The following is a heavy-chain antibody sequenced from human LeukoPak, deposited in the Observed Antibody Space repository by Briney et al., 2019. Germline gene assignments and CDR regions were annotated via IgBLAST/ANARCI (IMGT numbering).Heavy chain of an antibody. CDR2: IRYDGSNK. J-gene: IGHJ3*02. D-gene: IGHD3-22*01. CDR3: ANGYYYDSSGWALGDAFDI. V-gene: IGHV3-30*02. CDR1: GFTFSSYG. Sequence: QPGGSLRLSCAASGFTFSSYGMHWVRQAPGKGLEWVAFIRYDGSNKYYADSVKGRFTISRDNSKNTLYLQMNSLRAEDTAVYYCANGYYYDSSGWALGDAFDIWGQGTMVTVSS.